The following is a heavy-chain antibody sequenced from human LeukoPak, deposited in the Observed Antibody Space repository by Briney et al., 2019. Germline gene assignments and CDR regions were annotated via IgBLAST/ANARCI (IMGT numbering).Heavy chain of an antibody. CDR1: RFTVSRYW. CDR3: ARIAINIRNGFDM. J-gene: IGHJ3*02. V-gene: IGHV3-7*04. CDR2: IKKDGGEK. Sequence: GGSLRLSCAASRFTVSRYWMSWVRQAPGKGLEWVAHIKKDGGEKYYVESVKGRFIISRDNAKNSLYLQMNSLRAEDTALYYCARIAINIRNGFDMWGQGTMVTVSS. D-gene: IGHD2/OR15-2a*01.